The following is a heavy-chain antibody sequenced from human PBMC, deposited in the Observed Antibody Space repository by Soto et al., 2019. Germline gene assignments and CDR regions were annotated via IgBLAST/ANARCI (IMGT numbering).Heavy chain of an antibody. Sequence: EVQLVESGGVVVQPGGSLRLSCAASGFTFDDYTMHWVRQAPGKGLEWVSLISWDGGSTYYADSVKGRFTISRDNSKNSLYLQMNSLRTEDTALYYCAKEGRKYGDYDLWGQGTLVTVSS. CDR3: AKEGRKYGDYDL. J-gene: IGHJ4*02. V-gene: IGHV3-43*01. CDR1: GFTFDDYT. D-gene: IGHD4-17*01. CDR2: ISWDGGST.